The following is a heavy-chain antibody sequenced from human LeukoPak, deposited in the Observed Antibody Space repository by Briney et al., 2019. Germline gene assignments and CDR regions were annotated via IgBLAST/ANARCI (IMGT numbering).Heavy chain of an antibody. CDR1: GYTFTSYG. V-gene: IGHV1-18*01. Sequence: ASVKVSCKASGYTFTSYGISWVRQAPGQGLEWMGWISAYNGNTNYAQKLQGRVTMTTDTSTNTAYMELRSLTSDDTAIYYCARGGSISTQYNYFDYWGQGTLVAVSS. CDR2: ISAYNGNT. D-gene: IGHD3-10*01. CDR3: ARGGSISTQYNYFDY. J-gene: IGHJ4*02.